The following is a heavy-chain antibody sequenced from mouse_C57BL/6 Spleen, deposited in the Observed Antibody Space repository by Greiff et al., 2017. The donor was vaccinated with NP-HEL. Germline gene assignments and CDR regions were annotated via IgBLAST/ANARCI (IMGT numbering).Heavy chain of an antibody. CDR2: IYPSDSET. CDR1: GYTFTSYW. D-gene: IGHD2-5*01. CDR3: ARADDSNYDY. V-gene: IGHV1-61*01. J-gene: IGHJ2*01. Sequence: QVQLQQPGAELVRPGSSVKLSCKASGYTFTSYWMDWVKQRPGQGLEWIGNIYPSDSETHYNQKFKDKATLTVDKSSSTAYMQLSSLTSEDSAVYYCARADDSNYDYWGQGTTLTVSS.